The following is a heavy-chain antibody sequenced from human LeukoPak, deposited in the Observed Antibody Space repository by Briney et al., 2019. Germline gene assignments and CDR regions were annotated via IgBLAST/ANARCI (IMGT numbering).Heavy chain of an antibody. V-gene: IGHV4-4*07. J-gene: IGHJ6*03. CDR3: ARDYGDYYSYYMDV. Sequence: SETLSLTCTVSGGSISSYYWNWIRQPAGKGLEWIGRIYSSGSTNYNPSLKSRVTMSVDTSKKQFSLEMSSMTAADTAVYYCARDYGDYYSYYMDVWGQGTLVTVSS. CDR2: IYSSGST. D-gene: IGHD4-17*01. CDR1: GGSISSYY.